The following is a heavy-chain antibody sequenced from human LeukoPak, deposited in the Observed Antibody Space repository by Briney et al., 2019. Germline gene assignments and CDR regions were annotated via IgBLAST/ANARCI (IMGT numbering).Heavy chain of an antibody. V-gene: IGHV4-38-2*01. CDR1: GYSISSGYY. CDR3: ARHEVGATPDAFDI. D-gene: IGHD1-26*01. Sequence: PSETLSLTCAVSGYSISSGYYWGWIRQPPGKGLEWIGSIYHSGSTYYNPSLKSRVTISVDTSKNQFSLKLSSVTAADTAVYYCARHEVGATPDAFDIWGQGTMVTLSS. J-gene: IGHJ3*02. CDR2: IYHSGST.